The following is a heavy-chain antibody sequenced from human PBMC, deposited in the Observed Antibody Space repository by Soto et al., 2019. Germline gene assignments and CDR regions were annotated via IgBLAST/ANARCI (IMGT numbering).Heavy chain of an antibody. CDR3: ARLVCSSTSCYTRGHYYYYYGMDV. CDR1: GYSFTSYW. Sequence: GESLKISCKGSGYSFTSYWIGWVRQMPGKGLEWMGIIYPGDSDTRYSPSFQGQVTISANKSISTAYLQWSSLKASDTAMYYCARLVCSSTSCYTRGHYYYYYGMDVWGPGTTVTVSS. D-gene: IGHD2-2*02. J-gene: IGHJ6*02. CDR2: IYPGDSDT. V-gene: IGHV5-51*01.